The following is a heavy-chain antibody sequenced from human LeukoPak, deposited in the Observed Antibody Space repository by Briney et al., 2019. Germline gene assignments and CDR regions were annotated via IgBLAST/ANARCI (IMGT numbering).Heavy chain of an antibody. D-gene: IGHD3-3*01. J-gene: IGHJ4*02. V-gene: IGHV3-7*01. Sequence: AGGSLRLSRAASRFTLSTYWMSWVRQAPGKGLEWVAHIKQDGGQEYYVDSVKGRFTISRDSAKNSLYLQMNSLRAEDTAVYYCARGVPYDSWSGPHYSDYWGQGTLVTVSS. CDR2: IKQDGGQE. CDR1: RFTLSTYW. CDR3: ARGVPYDSWSGPHYSDY.